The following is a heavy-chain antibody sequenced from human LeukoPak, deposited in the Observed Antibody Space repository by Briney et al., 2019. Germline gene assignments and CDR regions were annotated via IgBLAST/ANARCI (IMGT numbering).Heavy chain of an antibody. J-gene: IGHJ4*02. Sequence: GGSLTLSCAASGFTFSSYWMSWVRQAPGKGLEWVDNIKQHGSEKYYVDSVKGRFTISRDNAKNSLYLQMNSLRAEDTAVYYCASEVRLVPDYRGQGTLVTVSS. V-gene: IGHV3-7*01. CDR1: GFTFSSYW. D-gene: IGHD6-19*01. CDR3: ASEVRLVPDY. CDR2: IKQHGSEK.